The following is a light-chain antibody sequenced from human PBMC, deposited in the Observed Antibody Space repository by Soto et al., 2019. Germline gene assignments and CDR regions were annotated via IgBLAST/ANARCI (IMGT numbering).Light chain of an antibody. CDR2: KAS. CDR1: QSINNW. J-gene: IGKJ1*01. Sequence: DIQMTQSPSTLSASVGDRVTITCRASQSINNWLAWYQQKPGKAPKVLIYKASRLESGVPSRFSGSGSGTEFTLTISSLQHDDFANYYCQHNNGYSQTFGQGTKVEIK. CDR3: QHNNGYSQT. V-gene: IGKV1-5*03.